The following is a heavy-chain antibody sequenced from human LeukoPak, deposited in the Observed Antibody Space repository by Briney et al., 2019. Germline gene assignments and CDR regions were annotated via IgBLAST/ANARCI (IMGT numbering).Heavy chain of an antibody. CDR3: ARGAQWPY. CDR2: ISSSSNIM. CDR1: GFTFSNYG. Sequence: PGGSLRLPCIASGFTFSNYGMNWVRQAPGKGLEWVSYISSSSNIMNYADPVKGRFTTSRDNAKNSLYLQMNSLRAEDTAVYYCARGAQWPYWGQGTLVTVSS. V-gene: IGHV3-48*01. J-gene: IGHJ4*02. D-gene: IGHD6-19*01.